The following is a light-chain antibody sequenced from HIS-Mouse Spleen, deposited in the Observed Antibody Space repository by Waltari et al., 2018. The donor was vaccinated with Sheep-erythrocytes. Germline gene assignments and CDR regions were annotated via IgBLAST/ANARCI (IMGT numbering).Light chain of an antibody. CDR3: AAWDDSLSGVV. J-gene: IGLJ2*01. CDR2: RNN. Sequence: QSVLTQPPSASGTPGQRVTISCSGSSSNIGSNYVYWYQQLPGTAPKLLIYRNNLRPSGGPDRFSGSKSGTSASLAISGLRSEDEADYYCAAWDDSLSGVVFGGGTKLTVL. V-gene: IGLV1-47*01. CDR1: SSNIGSNY.